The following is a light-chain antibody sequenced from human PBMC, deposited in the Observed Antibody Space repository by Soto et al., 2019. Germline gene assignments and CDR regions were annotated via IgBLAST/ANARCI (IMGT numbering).Light chain of an antibody. CDR3: QQYYSYSWT. CDR2: DAS. V-gene: IGKV1-5*01. J-gene: IGKJ1*01. Sequence: DIQMTQSPATLSASLGDRVTITCRASQSISSCFAWYQQKTGKAPKLLIYDASSLESGVPSRFSGSGSGTEFTLTISSLQPDDFETYYCQQYYSYSWTFGQGTKVDIK. CDR1: QSISSC.